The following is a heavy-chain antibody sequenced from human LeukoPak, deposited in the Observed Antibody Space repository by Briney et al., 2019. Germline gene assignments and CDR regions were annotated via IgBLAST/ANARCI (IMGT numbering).Heavy chain of an antibody. CDR3: ARDRDILTGYDSFDY. J-gene: IGHJ4*02. V-gene: IGHV3-48*03. CDR1: GFTFSSYE. Sequence: GGSLRLSCAASGFTFSSYEMNWVRQAPGKGLEWVSFISSSGMTIYYADVVKGRFTISRDNAKNSVFLQMNSLRVEDTAVYYCARDRDILTGYDSFDYWGQGTPVTVSS. D-gene: IGHD3-9*01. CDR2: ISSSGMTI.